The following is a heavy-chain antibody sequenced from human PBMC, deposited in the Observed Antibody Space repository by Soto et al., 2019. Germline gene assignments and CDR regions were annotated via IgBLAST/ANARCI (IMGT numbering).Heavy chain of an antibody. V-gene: IGHV4-31*03. CDR3: ERQHHDAMVWGVIGAGARPRNAFDI. CDR2: IYYSGST. D-gene: IGHD3-10*01. Sequence: SETLSLTCTVSGGSISSGGYYWSWIRQHPGKGLEWIGYIYYSGSTYYNPSLKSRVTISVDTSKNQFSLKLRTVTAAATDMYYCERQHHDAMVWGVIGAGARPRNAFDIWGQGTMVTVSS. CDR1: GGSISSGGYY. J-gene: IGHJ3*02.